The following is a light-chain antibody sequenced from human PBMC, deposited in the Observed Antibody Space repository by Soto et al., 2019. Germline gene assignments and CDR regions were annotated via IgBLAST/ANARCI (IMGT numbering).Light chain of an antibody. CDR1: QTISSW. Sequence: DIQMTQSPSTLSGSVGDRVTIACWASQTISSWLAWYQQKPGKAPKLLIYDASSLESGVPSRFSGSGSGTEFTLTISSLQPDDFATYYCQQYNSYPLTFGGGTKVDIK. V-gene: IGKV1-5*01. CDR2: DAS. J-gene: IGKJ4*01. CDR3: QQYNSYPLT.